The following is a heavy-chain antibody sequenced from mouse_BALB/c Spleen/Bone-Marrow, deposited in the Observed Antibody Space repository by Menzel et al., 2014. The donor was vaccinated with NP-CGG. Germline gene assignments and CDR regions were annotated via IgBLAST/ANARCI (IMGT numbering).Heavy chain of an antibody. V-gene: IGHV1-54*01. D-gene: IGHD3-3*01. CDR2: INPGSGST. J-gene: IGHJ4*01. CDR3: ARRDDAMDY. Sequence: QVQLQQSGAELVRPGTSVKVSCKTSGYAFTDYLMEWLKQRPGQGLEWIGVINPGSGSTNYNEKFKGKATLTADKSSSTAYMQLSSLTSDDSAVYFCARRDDAMDYWGQGTSVTVSS. CDR1: GYAFTDYL.